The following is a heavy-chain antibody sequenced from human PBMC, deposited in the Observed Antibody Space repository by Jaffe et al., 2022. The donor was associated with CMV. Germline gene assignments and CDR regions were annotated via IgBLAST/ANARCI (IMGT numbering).Heavy chain of an antibody. CDR3: ASLRYCSSTSCYVGALERGAYYYYMDV. J-gene: IGHJ6*03. Sequence: QVQLQQWGAGLLKPSETLSLTCAVYGGSFSGYYWSWIRQPPGKGLEWIGEINHSGSTNYNPSLKSRVTISVDTSKNQFSLKLSSVTAADTAVYYCASLRYCSSTSCYVGALERGAYYYYMDVWGKGTTVTVSS. CDR2: INHSGST. D-gene: IGHD2-2*01. CDR1: GGSFSGYY. V-gene: IGHV4-34*01.